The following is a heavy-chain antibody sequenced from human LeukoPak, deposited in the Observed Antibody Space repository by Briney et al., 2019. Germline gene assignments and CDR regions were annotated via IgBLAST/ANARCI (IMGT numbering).Heavy chain of an antibody. CDR1: GFIFSNYW. CDR2: INQDESET. CDR3: ARVRSPPEDNSNYRPVDQ. V-gene: IGHV3-7*03. J-gene: IGHJ4*02. D-gene: IGHD1-1*01. Sequence: QPGGSLRLSCIASGFIFSNYWMTWVRQAPGKGLEWMANINQDESETNYVDSVKGRFIISRDNAKNSVFLRMNSLRAEDTAMYYCARVRSPPEDNSNYRPVDQWGQGILVTVSS.